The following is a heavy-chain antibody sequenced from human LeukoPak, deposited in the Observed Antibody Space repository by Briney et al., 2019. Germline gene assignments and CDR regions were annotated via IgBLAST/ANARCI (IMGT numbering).Heavy chain of an antibody. CDR3: ASEGHGI. CDR1: GFTFSSYG. D-gene: IGHD2-8*01. V-gene: IGHV3-13*01. CDR2: IGTAGDT. J-gene: IGHJ4*02. Sequence: GGSLRLSCAASGFTFSSYGMHWVRQATGKGLEWVSAIGTAGDTYYPGSVKGRFTTSRENAKNSLYLQMNSLRAGDTAVYYCASEGHGIRGQGTLVTVSS.